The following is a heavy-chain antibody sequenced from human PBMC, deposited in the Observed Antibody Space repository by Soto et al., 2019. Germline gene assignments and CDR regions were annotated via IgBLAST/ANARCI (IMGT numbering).Heavy chain of an antibody. CDR2: IYYNGTT. Sequence: SETLSLTCTVSGGSISSPNFYWSWIRQHPGKGLEWIGHIYYNGTTYYNPTLKSRVSISIDTSKNQFSLKLSSVTAADTALYYCARTSIAAGGTKTNFDYWGQGTLVTVSS. D-gene: IGHD6-13*01. CDR1: GGSISSPNFY. V-gene: IGHV4-31*03. J-gene: IGHJ4*02. CDR3: ARTSIAAGGTKTNFDY.